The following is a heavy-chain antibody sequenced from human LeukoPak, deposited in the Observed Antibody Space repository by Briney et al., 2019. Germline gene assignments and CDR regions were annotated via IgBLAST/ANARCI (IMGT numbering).Heavy chain of an antibody. CDR3: ARRGSPGHFDY. Sequence: GGSLRLSCAAYGFTFSSYWMHWVRQAPGKGLVWVSRINSDGSSTSYADYVQGRFTISRDNDKNTLYLQMNSLRAEDTAVYYCARRGSPGHFDYWGQGTLVTVSS. V-gene: IGHV3-74*01. CDR1: GFTFSSYW. CDR2: INSDGSST. D-gene: IGHD1-26*01. J-gene: IGHJ4*02.